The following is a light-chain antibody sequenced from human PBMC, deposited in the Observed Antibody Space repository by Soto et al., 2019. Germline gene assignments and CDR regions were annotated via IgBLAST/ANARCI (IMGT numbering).Light chain of an antibody. CDR3: AAWDDNFSTYV. V-gene: IGLV1-47*01. Sequence: QSVLTQPPSASGTRGQRVTISGSGYSSTVGSNHVYWYQKFPGMAPKLLISKNNQRPSGVPDRFSGSKSGTSASLAISGLRSEDEADYYCAAWDDNFSTYVFGSGTKVTVL. CDR2: KNN. CDR1: SSTVGSNH. J-gene: IGLJ1*01.